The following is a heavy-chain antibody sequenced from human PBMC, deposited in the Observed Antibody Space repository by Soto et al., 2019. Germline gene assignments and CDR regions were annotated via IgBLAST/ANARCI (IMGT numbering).Heavy chain of an antibody. CDR1: GFTFSSYA. CDR2: ISGSGGST. J-gene: IGHJ3*02. CDR3: AKGRYYGSGSYYLAAFDI. V-gene: IGHV3-23*01. Sequence: EVQLLESGGGLVQPGGSLRLSCAASGFTFSSYAMSWVRQAPGKGLEWVSAISGSGGSTYYADSVKGRFTISRDNSKNTLYLQMNSLRAEDTAVYYCAKGRYYGSGSYYLAAFDIWGQGTMVTVSS. D-gene: IGHD3-10*01.